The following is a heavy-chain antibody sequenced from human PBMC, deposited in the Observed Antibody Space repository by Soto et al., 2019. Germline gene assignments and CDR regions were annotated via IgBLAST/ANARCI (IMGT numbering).Heavy chain of an antibody. J-gene: IGHJ5*02. CDR2: IWYDGSNK. CDR3: ARDQIDTGSQNWFDP. CDR1: GFTFSSYG. D-gene: IGHD3-10*01. V-gene: IGHV3-33*01. Sequence: QVQLVESGGGVVQPGRSLRLSCAASGFTFSSYGMHWVRQAPGKGLEWVAVIWYDGSNKYYADSVKGRFTISRDNSKNTLYLQMNILRAEDTAVYYCARDQIDTGSQNWFDPWGQGTLVTVSS.